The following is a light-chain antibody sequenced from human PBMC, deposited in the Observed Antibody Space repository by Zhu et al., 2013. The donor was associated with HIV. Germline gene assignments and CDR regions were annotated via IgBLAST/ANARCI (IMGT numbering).Light chain of an antibody. V-gene: IGLV1-47*01. CDR2: RNN. J-gene: IGLJ3*02. CDR1: NSNIGNNY. CDR3: ATWDGSLSGWV. Sequence: QSVVTQPPSASGIPGQRVSISCSGRNSNIGNNYVYWYQQFPGTAPKLLIYRNNQRPSGVPDRFTGSKSGTSGSLAISGLRSEDEADYYCATWDGSLSGWVFGGGTKLTVL.